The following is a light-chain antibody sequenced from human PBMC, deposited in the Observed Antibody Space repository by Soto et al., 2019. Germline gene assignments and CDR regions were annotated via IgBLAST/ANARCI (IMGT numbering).Light chain of an antibody. J-gene: IGKJ2*01. CDR2: AAS. CDR1: QSISSY. Sequence: DLQMTQSPSSLSASVGDRVTITCRASQSISSYLNWYQQKPGKAPKLLIYAASSLQSGVPSRFSGSGSGRDFTLTICSLEPEDFATYYCQQSYSTPLYTFGQGTKLEIK. V-gene: IGKV1-39*01. CDR3: QQSYSTPLYT.